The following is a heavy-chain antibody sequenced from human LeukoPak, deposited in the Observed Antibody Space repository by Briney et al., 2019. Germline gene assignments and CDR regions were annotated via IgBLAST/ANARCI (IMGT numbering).Heavy chain of an antibody. CDR2: INTNTGNP. D-gene: IGHD2-21*02. CDR3: AREKLPRTYCGGDCYYSWFDP. V-gene: IGHV7-4-1*02. CDR1: GYTFTSYA. J-gene: IGHJ5*02. Sequence: GASMKVSCKASGYTFTSYAMDWVRQAPGQGLEWMGWINTNTGNPTYAQGFTGRFVFSLDTSVSTAYLQISSLRAEDTAVYYCAREKLPRTYCGGDCYYSWFDPWGQGTLVTVSS.